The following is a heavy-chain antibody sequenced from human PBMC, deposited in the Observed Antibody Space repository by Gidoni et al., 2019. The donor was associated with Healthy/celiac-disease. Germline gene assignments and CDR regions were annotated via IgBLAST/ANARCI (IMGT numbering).Heavy chain of an antibody. CDR3: AKDRDVTLVPEY. J-gene: IGHJ4*02. Sequence: EVQLLESGGDLVQPGGSLTLSCAAAGFTFSNYAMSWVRQAPGKGLEWVSAITDSGTSTYYAGSVRGRFAISRDNSKNTLYLQMNSLRAEDTAIYYCAKDRDVTLVPEYWGQGTLVTVSS. CDR2: ITDSGTST. CDR1: GFTFSNYA. D-gene: IGHD6-13*01. V-gene: IGHV3-23*01.